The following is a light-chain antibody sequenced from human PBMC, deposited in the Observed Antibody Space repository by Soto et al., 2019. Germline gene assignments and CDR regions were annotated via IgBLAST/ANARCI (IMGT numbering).Light chain of an antibody. V-gene: IGKV3-20*01. CDR2: GAS. Sequence: EIVLRQSPGTLSLSPGERATLSCRASQCVSSSYLACYQQKPGQAPRLLIYGASSRATGIPDRFSGSGSGTDFTLTISRLEPEDFAVYYCQQYGSSLTLGGGTKVDI. J-gene: IGKJ4*01. CDR1: QCVSSSY. CDR3: QQYGSSLT.